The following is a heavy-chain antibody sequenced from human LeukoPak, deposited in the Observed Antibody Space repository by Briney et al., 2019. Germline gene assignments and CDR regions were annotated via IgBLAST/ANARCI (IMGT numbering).Heavy chain of an antibody. CDR2: ITSSSRYV. D-gene: IGHD3-22*01. CDR3: ARDPYSGYYGTYYYYYMDV. CDR1: GFSFSTYN. V-gene: IGHV3-21*01. Sequence: GGSLRLSCAVSGFSFSTYNTNWVRHAQGQRPEWISSITSSSRYVFDADSVRGQFTSSRDNTKNSLYLQVDRLRAEETAVYYGARDPYSGYYGTYYYYYMDVWGKGTTVTVSS. J-gene: IGHJ6*03.